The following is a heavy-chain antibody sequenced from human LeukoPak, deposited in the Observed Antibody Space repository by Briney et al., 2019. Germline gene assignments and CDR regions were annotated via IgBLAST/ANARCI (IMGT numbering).Heavy chain of an antibody. D-gene: IGHD3-9*01. CDR1: GFTFSSYS. CDR2: ISSSSSYI. V-gene: IGHV3-21*01. Sequence: GGSLRLSCAASGFTFSSYSMNWVRQAPGKGLEWVSSISSSSSYIYYADSVKGRFTISRDNAKNSLYVQMNSLRADDTAVYYCAKDFEGDYWGQGTLVTVSS. J-gene: IGHJ4*02. CDR3: AKDFEGDY.